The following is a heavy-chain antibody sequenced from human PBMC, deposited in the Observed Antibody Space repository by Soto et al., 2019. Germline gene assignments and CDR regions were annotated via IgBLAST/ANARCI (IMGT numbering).Heavy chain of an antibody. Sequence: GGSLRLSCAASGFTFSSYGMHWVRQAPGKGLEWVAVIWYDGSNKYYADSVKGRFTISRDNSKNTLYLQMNSLRAEDTAVYYCASLPYDILTGSHLPPRYYYMDVWGKGTTVTVSS. J-gene: IGHJ6*03. CDR3: ASLPYDILTGSHLPPRYYYMDV. CDR2: IWYDGSNK. D-gene: IGHD3-9*01. V-gene: IGHV3-33*01. CDR1: GFTFSSYG.